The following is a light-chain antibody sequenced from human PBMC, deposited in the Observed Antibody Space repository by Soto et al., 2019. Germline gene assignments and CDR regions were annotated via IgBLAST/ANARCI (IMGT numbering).Light chain of an antibody. CDR3: ATWDDSLRGWV. J-gene: IGLJ3*02. V-gene: IGLV1-47*02. CDR2: TNN. CDR1: FSNIGNNY. Sequence: QSVLTQPPSASGTPGQRVTISCSGSFSNIGNNYVYWYRQVPGTAPKLLIYTNNQRPSGVPDRFSGSKSGTSGSLAISGLRSEDEADYYCATWDDSLRGWVFGGGTQLTVL.